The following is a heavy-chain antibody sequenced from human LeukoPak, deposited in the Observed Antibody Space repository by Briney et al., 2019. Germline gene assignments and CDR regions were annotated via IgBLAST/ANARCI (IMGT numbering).Heavy chain of an antibody. V-gene: IGHV3-23*01. J-gene: IGHJ4*02. Sequence: GGSLRLSCAASGFTFSSYGMSWVRQAPGKGLEWVSAISGSGGSTYHADSVKGRFTISRDNSKNTLYLQMNSLRAEDTAAYYCAKDVGFGELLSTFWGQGTLVTVSS. D-gene: IGHD3-10*01. CDR1: GFTFSSYG. CDR2: ISGSGGST. CDR3: AKDVGFGELLSTF.